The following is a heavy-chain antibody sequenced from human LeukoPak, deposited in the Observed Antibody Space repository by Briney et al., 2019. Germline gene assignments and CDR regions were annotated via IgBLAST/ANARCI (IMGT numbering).Heavy chain of an antibody. CDR2: ISSSSSYI. J-gene: IGHJ4*02. CDR3: ARDLRYGSGNRGFDY. Sequence: GGSLRLSCAASGFTFSSYSMNWVRQAPGKGLEWVSSISSSSSYIYYADPVKGRFTISRDNAKNSLYLQMNSLRAEDTAVYYCARDLRYGSGNRGFDYWGQGTLVTVSS. D-gene: IGHD3-10*01. V-gene: IGHV3-21*01. CDR1: GFTFSSYS.